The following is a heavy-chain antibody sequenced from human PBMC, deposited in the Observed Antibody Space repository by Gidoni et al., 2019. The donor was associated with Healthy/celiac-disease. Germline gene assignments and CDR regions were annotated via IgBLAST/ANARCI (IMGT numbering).Heavy chain of an antibody. Sequence: QLQLQESGSGLVKPSQTLSLTCAVSGGSISSGGYSWSWIRQPPGKGLEWIGYIYHSGSTYYNPSLKSRVTISVDRSKNQFSLKLSSVTAAETAVYYCARAGEPNYYDSSGSHLHHPFDYWGQGTLVTVSS. CDR1: GGSISSGGYS. CDR3: ARAGEPNYYDSSGSHLHHPFDY. CDR2: IYHSGST. V-gene: IGHV4-30-2*01. D-gene: IGHD3-22*01. J-gene: IGHJ4*02.